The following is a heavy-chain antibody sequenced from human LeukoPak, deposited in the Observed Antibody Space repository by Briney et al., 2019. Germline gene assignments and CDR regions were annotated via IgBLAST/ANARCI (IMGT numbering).Heavy chain of an antibody. D-gene: IGHD2-21*01. V-gene: IGHV4-4*02. CDR3: ARHLGCGADNCPYDGFDI. CDR1: GGSISSSNW. Sequence: SETLSLTCAVSGGSISSSNWWSWVRQPPGKGLEWIGEVDHSGSTKYNPSLKSRITISVDTSKNQFSLKLSSVTAADTAVYYCARHLGCGADNCPYDGFDIWGQGTMVTVSS. CDR2: VDHSGST. J-gene: IGHJ3*02.